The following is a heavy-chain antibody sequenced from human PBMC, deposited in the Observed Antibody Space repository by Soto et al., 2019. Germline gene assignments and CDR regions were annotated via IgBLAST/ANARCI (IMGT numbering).Heavy chain of an antibody. V-gene: IGHV3-48*02. J-gene: IGHJ4*02. CDR2: ISSSSNTR. CDR3: ARVKYEFFDY. D-gene: IGHD3-10*01. Sequence: EVQLVESGGGLVQPGGSLRRSCVVSGFTFSSYSMNWVRQAPGKGLEGVSYISSSSNTRYYSDSVKGRFTISRDNAKNSLYLQMNSLRDEDTAVYYCARVKYEFFDYWGQGILVTVSS. CDR1: GFTFSSYS.